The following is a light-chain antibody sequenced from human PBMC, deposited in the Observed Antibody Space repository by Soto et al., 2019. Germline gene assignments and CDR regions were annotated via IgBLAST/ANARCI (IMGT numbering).Light chain of an antibody. V-gene: IGKV1-17*01. J-gene: IGKJ5*01. CDR3: QQLNGYPPIT. Sequence: DIQMTQSPSSLSASIGDRVTITCQASQNITNNLSWYQQKPGKAPKLLIYATSTLQSGVPSRFSGSGSGTEFTLTISSLQPEDFATYYCQQLNGYPPITFGQGTRLEIK. CDR2: ATS. CDR1: QNITNN.